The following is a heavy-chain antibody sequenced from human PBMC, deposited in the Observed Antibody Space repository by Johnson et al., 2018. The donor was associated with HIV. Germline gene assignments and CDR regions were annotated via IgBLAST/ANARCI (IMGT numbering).Heavy chain of an antibody. J-gene: IGHJ3*02. V-gene: IGHV3-30*03. CDR1: GFTFSSYG. D-gene: IGHD3-10*01. Sequence: QVQLVESGGGVVQPGRSLRLSCAASGFTFSSYGMHWVRQAPGKGLEWVAVISYDGSYKYYADSVKGRFTISRDNAKNSLYLQMNSLRAEDTAVYYCASPKTPTRVVRGAFDIWGQGTMVTVSS. CDR3: ASPKTPTRVVRGAFDI. CDR2: ISYDGSYK.